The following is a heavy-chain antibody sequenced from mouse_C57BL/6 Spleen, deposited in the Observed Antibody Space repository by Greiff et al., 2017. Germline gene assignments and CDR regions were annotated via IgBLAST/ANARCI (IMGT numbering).Heavy chain of an antibody. Sequence: QVQLQQPGAELVMPGASVKLSCKASGYTFTSYWMHWVKQRPGQGLEWIGEIDPSDSYTNYNQKFKGKSTLTVDKSSSTAYMQLSSLTSEDSAVYYCARGGNYGWYFEVWGTGTTVTVSS. J-gene: IGHJ1*03. V-gene: IGHV1-69*01. D-gene: IGHD2-1*01. CDR3: ARGGNYGWYFEV. CDR2: IDPSDSYT. CDR1: GYTFTSYW.